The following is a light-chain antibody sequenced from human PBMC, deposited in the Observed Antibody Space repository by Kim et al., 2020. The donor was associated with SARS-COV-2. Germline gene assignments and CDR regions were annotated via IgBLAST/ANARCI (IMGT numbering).Light chain of an antibody. CDR1: NNVAGY. V-gene: IGKV1-39*01. CDR3: QQSYSPPWT. Sequence: SPSGGDQVTIPCRASNNVAGYVNWFQQKPGSTPKLLIYAASSLQTGVSSRFRGSGSGRGFTLTITSLQRDDYATYHCQQSYSPPWTFGQGTKVEIK. J-gene: IGKJ1*01. CDR2: AAS.